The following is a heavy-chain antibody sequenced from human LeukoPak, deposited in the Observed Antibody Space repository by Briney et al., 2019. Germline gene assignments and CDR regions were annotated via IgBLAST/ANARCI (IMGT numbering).Heavy chain of an antibody. D-gene: IGHD3-3*02. CDR2: IYHSGST. V-gene: IGHV4-38-2*02. Sequence: SETLSLTCAVSGYSISSGYYWGWVRQPPGKGLEWIGNIYHSGSTSYNPSLKSRVTISLDTSNKHFSLKLNSVIAADTAVYYCMRDLSNWGQGTMVTVSS. CDR1: GYSISSGYY. J-gene: IGHJ4*02. CDR3: MRDLSN.